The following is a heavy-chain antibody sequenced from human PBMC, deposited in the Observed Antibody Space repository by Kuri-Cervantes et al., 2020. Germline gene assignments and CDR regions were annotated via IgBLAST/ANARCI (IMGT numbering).Heavy chain of an antibody. CDR3: ARDRSLQQLPLGWFDP. CDR2: IYHSGST. J-gene: IGHJ5*02. V-gene: IGHV4-38-2*01. Sequence: SQTLSLTCAVSGYSISSGYYWGWIRQPPGKGLEWIGSIYHSGSTYYNPSLESRVTISVDTSKNQFSLKLSSVTAADTAVYYCARDRSLQQLPLGWFDPWGQGTLVTVSS. CDR1: GYSISSGYY. D-gene: IGHD6-13*01.